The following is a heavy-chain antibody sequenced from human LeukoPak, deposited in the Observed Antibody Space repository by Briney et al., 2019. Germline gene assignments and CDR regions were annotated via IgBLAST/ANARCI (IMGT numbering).Heavy chain of an antibody. CDR3: AKDSSSWDYMDV. Sequence: GSLRLSCAASGFTFDDYTMHWVRQAPGKGLEWVSLISWDGGSTYYADSVKGRFTISRDNSKNSLYLQMNSLRTEDTALYYCAKDSSSWDYMDVWGKGTTVTISS. V-gene: IGHV3-43*01. D-gene: IGHD6-13*01. J-gene: IGHJ6*03. CDR2: ISWDGGST. CDR1: GFTFDDYT.